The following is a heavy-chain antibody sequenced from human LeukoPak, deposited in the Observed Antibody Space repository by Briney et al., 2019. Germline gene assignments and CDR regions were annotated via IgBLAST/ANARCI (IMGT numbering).Heavy chain of an antibody. Sequence: GGSLRLSCAASGFTFGNYNMNWVRQAPGKGLEWLSYISSSSSTIYYADSVKGRFTISRDNAKNSLYLQMNSLRAEDTAVYYCARDPLDYWGQGTLVTVSS. J-gene: IGHJ4*02. CDR1: GFTFGNYN. V-gene: IGHV3-48*01. CDR2: ISSSSSTI. CDR3: ARDPLDY.